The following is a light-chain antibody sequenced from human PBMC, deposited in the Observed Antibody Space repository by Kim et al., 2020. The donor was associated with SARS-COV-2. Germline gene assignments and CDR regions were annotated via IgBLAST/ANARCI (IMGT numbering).Light chain of an antibody. CDR2: ESS. V-gene: IGKV1D-8*01. CDR3: QQYHTFPYT. J-gene: IGKJ2*01. CDR1: QDISSH. Sequence: VIGMTQSPSFLSASTGDRVTITCRASQDISSHLAWYLQKPGKAPDLLIFESSTLHSGVPSRFSGSGSGTHFTLTISSLQSEDFATFYCQQYHTFPYTCGQGTKLEI.